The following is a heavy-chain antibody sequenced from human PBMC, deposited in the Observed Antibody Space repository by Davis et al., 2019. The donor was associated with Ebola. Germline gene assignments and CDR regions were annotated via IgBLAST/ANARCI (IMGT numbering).Heavy chain of an antibody. CDR1: GFTFSLTD. Sequence: GESLKISCAASGFTFSLTDMNWFRQAPGRGPEWVANINGAAWSTTYADSVKGRFTISRDNSKNMLYLQMDSLRIEDPAQYFCAGDPNWESGSWGQGTPVSVSS. CDR2: INGAAWST. V-gene: IGHV3-23*01. J-gene: IGHJ5*02. CDR3: AGDPNWESGS. D-gene: IGHD1-1*01.